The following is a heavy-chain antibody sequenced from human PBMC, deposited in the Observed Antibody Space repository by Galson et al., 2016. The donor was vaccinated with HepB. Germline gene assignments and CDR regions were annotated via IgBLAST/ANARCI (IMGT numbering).Heavy chain of an antibody. CDR1: GFTFRSYA. CDR2: ISGSGGST. V-gene: IGHV3-23*01. CDR3: AKDPGPGRYDFWSGYYPFDY. J-gene: IGHJ4*02. Sequence: SLRLSCAASGFTFRSYAMSWVRQAPGKGLEWVSSISGSGGSTYYADSVRGRFTISRDNSKNTLYLQMNGLRAEDTAVYYCAKDPGPGRYDFWSGYYPFDYWGQGTLVTVSS. D-gene: IGHD3-3*01.